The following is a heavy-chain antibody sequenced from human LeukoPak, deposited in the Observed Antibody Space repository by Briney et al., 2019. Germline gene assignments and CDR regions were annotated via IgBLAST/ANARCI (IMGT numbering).Heavy chain of an antibody. Sequence: GGSLRLSCAASGFTFNSYAMHWVRQAPGRGLEWVAVISYDGSNKYYADSVKGRFTISRDNSKNTLYLQMNSLRAEDTAVYYCARATYYYDTSAYYYYYWGQGTLVTVSS. CDR2: ISYDGSNK. D-gene: IGHD3-22*01. V-gene: IGHV3-30-3*01. CDR3: ARATYYYDTSAYYYYY. CDR1: GFTFNSYA. J-gene: IGHJ4*02.